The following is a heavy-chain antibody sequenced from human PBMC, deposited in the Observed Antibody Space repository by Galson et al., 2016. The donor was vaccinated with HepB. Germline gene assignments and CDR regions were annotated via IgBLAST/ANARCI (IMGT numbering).Heavy chain of an antibody. J-gene: IGHJ4*02. Sequence: SLRLSCAASGFTFSRYEMNWVRQAPGKGLEWVSYISSSGTTIYYADSVKGRFTISRDNAKNSLYLQMNSLRAEDTAVYYCVRGDYYHSSGYFLDYWGQGTLVTVSS. CDR2: ISSSGTTI. CDR1: GFTFSRYE. CDR3: VRGDYYHSSGYFLDY. D-gene: IGHD3-22*01. V-gene: IGHV3-48*03.